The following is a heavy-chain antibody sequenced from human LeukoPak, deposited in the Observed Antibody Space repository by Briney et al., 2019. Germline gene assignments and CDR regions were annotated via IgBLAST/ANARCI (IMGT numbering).Heavy chain of an antibody. CDR2: INDDGSDT. J-gene: IGHJ1*01. CDR3: AKEEGYYYDSGGYYVEYFQH. V-gene: IGHV3-74*01. CDR1: GFTFKLYW. Sequence: GGSLRLSCAASGFTFKLYWMHWVRQVPGKRPVWVSRINDDGSDTIYADSVRGRFTISRDDAKNTVYLQMNSLRAEDTAVYYCAKEEGYYYDSGGYYVEYFQHWGQGTLVTVSS. D-gene: IGHD3-22*01.